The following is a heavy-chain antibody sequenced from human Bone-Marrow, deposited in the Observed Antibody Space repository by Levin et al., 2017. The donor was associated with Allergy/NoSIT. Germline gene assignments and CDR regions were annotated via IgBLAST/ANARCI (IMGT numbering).Heavy chain of an antibody. CDR1: GYSFTHYA. CDR3: AREVIPRGSSRQWLPLDWCDP. Sequence: GESLKISCKASGYSFTHYAIHWVRQAPGQRLEWMGWINPVNGNTKYSQNFQGRVTITKDTSASTVYVELSSLRSEDTAVYYCAREVIPRGSSRQWLPLDWCDPRGHGTLVTVSS. V-gene: IGHV1-3*01. J-gene: IGHJ5*02. CDR2: INPVNGNT. D-gene: IGHD5-12*01.